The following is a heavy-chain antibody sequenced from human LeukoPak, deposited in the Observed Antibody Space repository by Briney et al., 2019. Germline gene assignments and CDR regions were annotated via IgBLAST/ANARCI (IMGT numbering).Heavy chain of an antibody. V-gene: IGHV1-2*02. Sequence: VASVKVSCKASGYTFTGYYMHWVRQAPGQGLAWMGWINPNSGGTNYAQKFQGRVTMTRDTSISTAYMELSRLRSDDTAVYYCARERTLTSCYDYWGQGTLVTVSS. CDR1: GYTFTGYY. J-gene: IGHJ4*02. D-gene: IGHD2-15*01. CDR2: INPNSGGT. CDR3: ARERTLTSCYDY.